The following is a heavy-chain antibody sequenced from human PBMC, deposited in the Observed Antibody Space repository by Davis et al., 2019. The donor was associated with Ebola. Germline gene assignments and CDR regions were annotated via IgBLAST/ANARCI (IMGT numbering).Heavy chain of an antibody. CDR3: ARDRFSSGYLLITPDNWFDP. D-gene: IGHD6-19*01. CDR2: ISAYNGNT. V-gene: IGHV1-18*01. CDR1: GYTFTSYG. J-gene: IGHJ5*02. Sequence: ASVKVSCKASGYTFTSYGISWVRQAPGQGLEWMGWISAYNGNTNYAQKLQGRVTMTTDTSTSTAYMELRSLRSEDTAVYYCARDRFSSGYLLITPDNWFDPWGQGTLVTVSS.